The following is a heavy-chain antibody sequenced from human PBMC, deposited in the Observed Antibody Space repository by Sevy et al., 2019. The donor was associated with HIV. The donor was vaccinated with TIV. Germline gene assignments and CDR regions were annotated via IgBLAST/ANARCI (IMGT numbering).Heavy chain of an antibody. J-gene: IGHJ4*02. V-gene: IGHV3-7*01. D-gene: IGHD5-18*01. CDR2: MNQDGNEK. CDR3: VREGVGGYSYSLDF. CDR1: GFSFSIYW. Sequence: GGSLRLSCAASGFSFSIYWMTWVRQAPGKGLEWVATMNQDGNEKYYVDSVKGRFTISRDNAQNSLYLQMNSLRAEDTAVYYCVREGVGGYSYSLDFWGQGNLVTVSS.